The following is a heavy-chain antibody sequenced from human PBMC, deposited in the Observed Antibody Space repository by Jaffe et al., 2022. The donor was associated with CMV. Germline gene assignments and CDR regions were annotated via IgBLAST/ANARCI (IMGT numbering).Heavy chain of an antibody. V-gene: IGHV4-31*03. CDR3: ARTALFTYGPCDI. CDR2: IYYRGST. CDR1: GGSISSDGYY. J-gene: IGHJ3*02. D-gene: IGHD2-21*01. Sequence: QVQLQESGPGLVKPSQTLSLTCTVSGGSISSDGYYWSWIRQPPGKGLEWIGYIYYRGSTYYNPSLKSRLTISVDTSKNQFSLKLSSVTAADTAVYYCARTALFTYGPCDIWGQGTMVTVSS.